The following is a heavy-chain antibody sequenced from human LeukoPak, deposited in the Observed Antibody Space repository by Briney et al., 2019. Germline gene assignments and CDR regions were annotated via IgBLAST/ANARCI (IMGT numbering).Heavy chain of an antibody. CDR3: ARQGAGVPFDY. J-gene: IGHJ4*02. V-gene: IGHV4-59*08. CDR1: GASISSYY. CDR2: VYFSGTT. Sequence: SETLSLTCSVSGASISSYYWSWIRQPPGKGLEWIGYVYFSGTTSYNPSLKSRVTTSVDTSKNQFSLKLSSVTAADTAVYYCARQGAGVPFDYWGRGTLVTVSS. D-gene: IGHD3-10*01.